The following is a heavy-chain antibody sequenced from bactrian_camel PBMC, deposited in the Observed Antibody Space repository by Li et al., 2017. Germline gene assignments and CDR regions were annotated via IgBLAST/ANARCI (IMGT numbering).Heavy chain of an antibody. CDR2: IDTDGST. V-gene: IGHV3S10*01. D-gene: IGHD7*01. CDR3: AAEPFGGFCNWGGSNKY. CDR1: GFTFNNYA. J-gene: IGHJ4*01. Sequence: VQLVESGGGLVQPGESLRLSCAASGFTFNNYAMTWVRQAPGKEREWVARIDTDGSTTYAESVKGRFTISRDNAKNTLYLQMNSLKPEDTAMYYCAAEPFGGFCNWGGSNKYWGQGTQVTVS.